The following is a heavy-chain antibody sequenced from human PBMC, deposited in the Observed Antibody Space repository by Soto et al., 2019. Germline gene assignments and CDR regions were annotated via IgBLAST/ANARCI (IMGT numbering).Heavy chain of an antibody. D-gene: IGHD2-15*01. V-gene: IGHV3-21*01. CDR2: ISSSSSYI. J-gene: IGHJ5*02. CDR1: GFTFSSYS. CDR3: ARLGGFAATNWFDP. Sequence: EVQLVESGGGPVKPGGSLRLSCAASGFTFSSYSMNWVRQAPGKGLEWVSSISSSSSYIYYADSVKGRSTISRDNAKNSLYLQMNSLRAEDTAVYYCARLGGFAATNWFDPWGQGTLVTVSS.